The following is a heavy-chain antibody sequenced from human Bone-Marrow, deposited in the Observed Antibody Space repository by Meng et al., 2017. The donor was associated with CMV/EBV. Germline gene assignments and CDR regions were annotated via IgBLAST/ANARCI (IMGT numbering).Heavy chain of an antibody. V-gene: IGHV1-2*02. CDR2: INPNSGGI. J-gene: IGHJ5*02. Sequence: ASVKVSCKASGYTFTGYYMHWVRQAPGQGLEWMGWINPNSGGINYAQKFQGRVTMTRDTSIRTAYMELSRLRSDDTAVYYCARVLEYSSGSRWCDPWGQGTLVTVSS. D-gene: IGHD6-19*01. CDR1: GYTFTGYY. CDR3: ARVLEYSSGSRWCDP.